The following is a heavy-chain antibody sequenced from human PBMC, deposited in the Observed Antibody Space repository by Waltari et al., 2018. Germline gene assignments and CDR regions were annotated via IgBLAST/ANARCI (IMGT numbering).Heavy chain of an antibody. V-gene: IGHV3-23*04. CDR3: AIVYSSGWWATDYYYMDV. CDR2: ISGSGGST. CDR1: GFTFSSYA. Sequence: EVQLVESGGGLVQPGGSLRLSCAASGFTFSSYAMSWVRQPPGKGVECVSGISGSGGSTYYADYVKGRFTISRDNSKNTLYLQMNSRRAEDTAVYYWAIVYSSGWWATDYYYMDVWGKGTTVTVSS. J-gene: IGHJ6*03. D-gene: IGHD6-19*01.